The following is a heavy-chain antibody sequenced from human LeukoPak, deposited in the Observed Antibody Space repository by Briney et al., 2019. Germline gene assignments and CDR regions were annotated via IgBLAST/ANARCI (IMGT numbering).Heavy chain of an antibody. D-gene: IGHD3/OR15-3a*01. Sequence: HPGGSLRLSCAVSGFRVSDYYMSWVRQAPGEGLEWVGLIRDSGEAFYADFARGRFAISRDESENTLYLQMNSLRVEDTAVYFCARDRAANQDWVEFDPWGQGTPVIVSS. CDR1: GFRVSDYY. CDR2: IRDSGEA. V-gene: IGHV3-66*03. J-gene: IGHJ5*02. CDR3: ARDRAANQDWVEFDP.